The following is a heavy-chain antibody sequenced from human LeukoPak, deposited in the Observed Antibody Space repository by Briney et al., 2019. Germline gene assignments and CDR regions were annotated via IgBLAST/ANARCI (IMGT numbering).Heavy chain of an antibody. Sequence: GGSLRLSCAASGCRFSSYEMNWVRQAPGRGLEWVSYIGNTGRTIYYVDSVKGRFTVSRDNAKNSLYLQMNSLRAEDTAIYYCVRGDRYFFDYWGQGTLVTVSS. CDR1: GCRFSSYE. D-gene: IGHD1-14*01. CDR2: IGNTGRTI. J-gene: IGHJ4*02. CDR3: VRGDRYFFDY. V-gene: IGHV3-48*03.